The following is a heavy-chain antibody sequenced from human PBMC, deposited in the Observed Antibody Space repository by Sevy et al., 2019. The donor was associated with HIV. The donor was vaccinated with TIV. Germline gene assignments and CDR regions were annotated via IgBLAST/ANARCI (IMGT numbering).Heavy chain of an antibody. J-gene: IGHJ6*02. V-gene: IGHV3-30*18. D-gene: IGHD6-13*01. Sequence: GGSLRLSCAASGFTFSSYGMHWVRQAPGKGLEWVAVISYDGSNKYYADSVKGRFTISRDNSKNTLYLQMNSLRAEDTAVDYCAKDHRYSTPAYYGMDVWGQGTTVTVSS. CDR3: AKDHRYSTPAYYGMDV. CDR2: ISYDGSNK. CDR1: GFTFSSYG.